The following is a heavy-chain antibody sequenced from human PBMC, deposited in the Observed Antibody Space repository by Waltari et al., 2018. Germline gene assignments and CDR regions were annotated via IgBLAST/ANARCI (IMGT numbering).Heavy chain of an antibody. J-gene: IGHJ6*03. Sequence: QVQLQESGPGLVKPSETLSLTCAVSGYSISSGYYWGWIRQPPGKGLEWSGSIYHSGSTYYNPSLKSRVTISVDTSKNQFSLKLSSVTAADTAVYYCAREGAGYCSGGSCYSDPYYYYMDVWGKGTTVTVSS. V-gene: IGHV4-38-2*02. D-gene: IGHD2-15*01. CDR3: AREGAGYCSGGSCYSDPYYYYMDV. CDR1: GYSISSGYY. CDR2: IYHSGST.